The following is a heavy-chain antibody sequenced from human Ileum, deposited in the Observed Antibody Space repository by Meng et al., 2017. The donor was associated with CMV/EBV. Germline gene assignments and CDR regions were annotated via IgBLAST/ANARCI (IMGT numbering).Heavy chain of an antibody. D-gene: IGHD5-12*01. CDR1: EFTFRAYW. CDR2: IKRDGSEK. V-gene: IGHV3-7*01. CDR3: ARDRGPNTFDY. J-gene: IGHJ4*02. Sequence: GESLKISCAASEFTFRAYWMTWVRQAPGKGLEWVANIKRDGSEKYYVDSVRGRFTVSRDNAENSLYLQVNSLRTEDTAVYYCARDRGPNTFDYWGQGTLVTVSS.